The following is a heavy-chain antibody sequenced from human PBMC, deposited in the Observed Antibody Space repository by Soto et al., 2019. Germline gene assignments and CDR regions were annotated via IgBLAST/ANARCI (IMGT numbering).Heavy chain of an antibody. V-gene: IGHV4-39*01. D-gene: IGHD4-17*01. J-gene: IGHJ4*02. CDR2: IYYSGST. CDR1: GGSISSSSYY. CDR3: AGNDYGDYRFDY. Sequence: LETLSLTCTVSGGSISSSSYYWGWIRQPPGKGLEWIGSIYYSGSTYYNPSLKSRVTISVDTSKNQFSLKLSSVTAADTAVYYCAGNDYGDYRFDYWGQGTLVTVSS.